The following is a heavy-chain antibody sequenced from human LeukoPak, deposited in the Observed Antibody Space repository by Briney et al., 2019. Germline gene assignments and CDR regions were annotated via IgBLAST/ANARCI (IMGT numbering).Heavy chain of an antibody. Sequence: SVKVSCKASGGTFSSYAISWVRQAPGQGLEWMGGIIPSFGTANYARKFQGRVTITADESTSTAYMELSSLRSEDTAVYYCARDWGLIGTTDWGGHENWFDPWDQGTLVTVSS. CDR1: GGTFSSYA. V-gene: IGHV1-69*13. CDR3: ARDWGLIGTTDWGGHENWFDP. CDR2: IIPSFGTA. J-gene: IGHJ5*02. D-gene: IGHD1-7*01.